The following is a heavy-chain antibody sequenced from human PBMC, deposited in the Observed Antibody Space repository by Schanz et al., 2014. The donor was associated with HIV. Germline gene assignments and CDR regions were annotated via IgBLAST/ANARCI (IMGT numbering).Heavy chain of an antibody. CDR3: ARVKYCSGTSCPWSWYFDL. J-gene: IGHJ2*01. V-gene: IGHV3-13*01. CDR2: IYTTGDT. Sequence: VQLVESGGGLVQPGGSLRLSCAASGFTFSSYDMHWFRQGRGKGLEWVSTIYTTGDTYYQASVEGRFTISRENAKNSLYLQMNSLRAGDTAVYYCARVKYCSGTSCPWSWYFDLWGRGTLVTVSS. D-gene: IGHD2-2*01. CDR1: GFTFSSYD.